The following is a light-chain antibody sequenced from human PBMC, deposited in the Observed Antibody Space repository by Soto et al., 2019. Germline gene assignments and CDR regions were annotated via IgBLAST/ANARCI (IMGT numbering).Light chain of an antibody. CDR1: NIGSKS. CDR3: QLWDGGSGHRV. Sequence: SYVLTQPPSVSVAPGKAARITFGGNNIGSKSVHWYQQKPGHAPLLVIYYHRDRPSGTPERFSGSNSGNTATLTISRVEAGDEGDCYCQLWDGGSGHRVFGGGTKLTVL. CDR2: YHR. V-gene: IGLV3-21*04. J-gene: IGLJ2*01.